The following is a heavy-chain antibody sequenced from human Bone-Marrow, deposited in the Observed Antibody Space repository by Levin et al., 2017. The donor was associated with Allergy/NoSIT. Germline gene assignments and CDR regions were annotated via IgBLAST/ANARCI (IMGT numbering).Heavy chain of an antibody. V-gene: IGHV3-30*18. CDR1: GYIFSSYG. D-gene: IGHD1-26*01. CDR2: ISHDGSNE. CDR3: AKEYFFFDVSGYFDS. Sequence: GESLKISCAASGYIFSSYGIHWVRQAPGKGLEWVAFISHDGSNEDYLDSVKGRFSVSRDNSKNMATLQMSSLGAEDTAVYFCAKEYFFFDVSGYFDSWGQGTLVTVSA. J-gene: IGHJ4*02.